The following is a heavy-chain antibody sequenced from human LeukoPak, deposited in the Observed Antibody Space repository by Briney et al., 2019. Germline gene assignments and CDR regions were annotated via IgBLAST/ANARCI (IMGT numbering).Heavy chain of an antibody. CDR3: ARDISSGWYFDY. V-gene: IGHV3-53*01. CDR2: IYSGGYT. J-gene: IGHJ4*02. Sequence: PGGSLRLSCAASGFTVSSNYMSWVRQAPGKGLEWVSVIYSGGYTDYADSVKGRFTISRDNAKNSLYLQMKSLRAEDTALYYCARDISSGWYFDYWGQGTLVTVSS. D-gene: IGHD6-19*01. CDR1: GFTVSSNY.